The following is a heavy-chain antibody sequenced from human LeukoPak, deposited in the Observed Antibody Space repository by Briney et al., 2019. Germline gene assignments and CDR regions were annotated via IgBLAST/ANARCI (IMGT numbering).Heavy chain of an antibody. V-gene: IGHV3-33*01. CDR1: GFDFSSYG. D-gene: IGHD4-23*01. Sequence: GRSLRLSCAASGFDFSSYGIHWVRQAPGKGLEWVAVIWYDGSNKYYADSVKGRFTISRDNSKNTLYLQMNSLRAEDTAVYYCARGGGHDYWGQGTLVTVSS. J-gene: IGHJ4*02. CDR3: ARGGGHDY. CDR2: IWYDGSNK.